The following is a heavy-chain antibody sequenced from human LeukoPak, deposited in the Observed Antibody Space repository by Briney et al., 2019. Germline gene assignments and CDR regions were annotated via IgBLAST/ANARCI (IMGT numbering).Heavy chain of an antibody. V-gene: IGHV1-69*01. CDR3: ATAFDCSSTSCLYYYYGMDV. D-gene: IGHD2-2*01. CDR1: GGTFSSYA. J-gene: IGHJ6*04. CDR2: IIPIFGTA. Sequence: EASVKVSCKASGGTFSSYAISWVRQAPGQGLEWMGGIIPIFGTANYAQKFQGRVTITADESTSTAYMELSSLRSEDTAVYYCATAFDCSSTSCLYYYYGMDVWGKGTTVTVSS.